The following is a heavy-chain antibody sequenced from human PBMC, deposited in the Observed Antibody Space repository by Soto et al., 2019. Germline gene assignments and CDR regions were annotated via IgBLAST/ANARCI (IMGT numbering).Heavy chain of an antibody. V-gene: IGHV4-34*01. CDR3: ARGLGVVAAPRWFDP. CDR1: GGSFSGYY. Sequence: SETLCLTCAVDGGSFSGYYWSWIRQPPGKGLEWIGEINHSGSTNYNPSLKSRVTISVDTSKNQFSLKLSSVTAADTAVYYCARGLGVVAAPRWFDPWSQGTLVTVSS. J-gene: IGHJ5*02. CDR2: INHSGST. D-gene: IGHD2-15*01.